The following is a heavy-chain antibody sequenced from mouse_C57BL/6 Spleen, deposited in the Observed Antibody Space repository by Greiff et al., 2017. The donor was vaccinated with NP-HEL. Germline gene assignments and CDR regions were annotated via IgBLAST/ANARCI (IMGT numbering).Heavy chain of an antibody. J-gene: IGHJ3*01. CDR2: IDPEDGDT. Sequence: EVQLQQSGAELVRPGASVKLSCTASGFNIKDYYMHWVKQRPEQGLEWIGRIDPEDGDTEYAPKFQGKATMTADTSSNTAYLQLSSLTSEDTAVYYCTTVYGYDEGWFAYWGQGTLVTVSA. V-gene: IGHV14-1*01. D-gene: IGHD2-2*01. CDR1: GFNIKDYY. CDR3: TTVYGYDEGWFAY.